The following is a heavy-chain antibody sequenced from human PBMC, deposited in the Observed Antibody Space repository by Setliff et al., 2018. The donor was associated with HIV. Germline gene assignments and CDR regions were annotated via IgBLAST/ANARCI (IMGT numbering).Heavy chain of an antibody. V-gene: IGHV4-31*03. CDR2: IFDSGNT. J-gene: IGHJ4*02. D-gene: IGHD4-17*01. CDR3: ARAFSTTLTVFDY. CDR1: GGSISSGGYY. Sequence: SETLTLTCSVSGGSISSGGYYWTWIRQHPRKGLEWIGSIFDSGNTYYNPSVKSRVTISLDTSKNQFSLKLNSVTAADTAVYYCARAFSTTLTVFDYWGQGTLVTVSS.